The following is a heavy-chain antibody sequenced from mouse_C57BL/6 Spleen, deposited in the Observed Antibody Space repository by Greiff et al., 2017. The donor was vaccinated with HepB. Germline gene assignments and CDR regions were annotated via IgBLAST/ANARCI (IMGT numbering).Heavy chain of an antibody. Sequence: VQLQQSGAELVKPGASVKLSCKASGYTFTSYWMHWVKQRPGQGLEWIGMIHPNSGSTNYNENFKSKATLTVDKSSSTAYMQLSSLTSEDSAVYYCAVTTDWYFDVWGTGTTVTVSS. CDR1: GYTFTSYW. CDR2: IHPNSGST. D-gene: IGHD1-1*01. V-gene: IGHV1-64*01. J-gene: IGHJ1*03. CDR3: AVTTDWYFDV.